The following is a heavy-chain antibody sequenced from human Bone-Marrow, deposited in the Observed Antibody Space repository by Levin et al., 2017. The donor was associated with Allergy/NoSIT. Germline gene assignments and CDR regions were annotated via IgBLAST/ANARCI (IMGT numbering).Heavy chain of an antibody. CDR1: GFTFSSYW. CDR2: IKLDGSEK. V-gene: IGHV3-7*04. D-gene: IGHD1-26*01. J-gene: IGHJ6*02. CDR3: ARGRGSFYYYGMDV. Sequence: GGSLRLSCAASGFTFSSYWMSWVRQAPGKGLEWVANIKLDGSEKYYVDSVKGRFTISRDNAKNSLYLQMNTLRAGDTAVYYCARGRGSFYYYGMDVWGQGTTVTVSS.